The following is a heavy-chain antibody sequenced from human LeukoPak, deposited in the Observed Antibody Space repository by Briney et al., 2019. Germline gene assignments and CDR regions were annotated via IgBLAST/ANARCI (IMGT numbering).Heavy chain of an antibody. CDR2: INPNSGGT. V-gene: IGHV1-2*02. D-gene: IGHD2-15*01. CDR3: ARDRVYCSGGSCYPSYYLDS. CDR1: GYTFTGYY. J-gene: IGHJ4*02. Sequence: ASVKVSCKASGYTFTGYYMHWVRQAPGQGLEWMGWINPNSGGTNYAQKFQGRVTMTRDTSISTAYMELSRLRSDDTAVYYCARDRVYCSGGSCYPSYYLDSWGQGTLVTVSP.